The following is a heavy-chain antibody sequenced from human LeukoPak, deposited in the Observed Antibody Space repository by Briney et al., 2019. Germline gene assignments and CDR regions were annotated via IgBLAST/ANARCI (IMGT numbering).Heavy chain of an antibody. V-gene: IGHV3-73*01. J-gene: IGHJ6*02. Sequence: GGSLKLSCAAPGFAFSGSTVHWVRRASGKGLEWVGRIRSKPSSYATVYAESVKGRFTISRDDSKNTAYLQMNSLKTEDTAVYYCSSGTDYYDYGMDVWGQGTTITVSS. CDR2: IRSKPSSYAT. CDR1: GFAFSGST. CDR3: SSGTDYYDYGMDV. D-gene: IGHD1-26*01.